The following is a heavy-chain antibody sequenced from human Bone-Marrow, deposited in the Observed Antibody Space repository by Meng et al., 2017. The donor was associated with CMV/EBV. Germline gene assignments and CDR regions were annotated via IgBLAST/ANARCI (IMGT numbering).Heavy chain of an antibody. J-gene: IGHJ4*02. V-gene: IGHV1-69*02. CDR1: GGTFSSYT. Sequence: SVKVSCKASGGTFSSYTISWVRQAPGQGLEWMGRIIPILGIANYAQKFKGRVTITADKSTSTAYMELSSLRSEDTAVYYCAIDGNSDGCFGYWGQGTLVTVSS. CDR2: IIPILGIA. D-gene: IGHD4-23*01. CDR3: AIDGNSDGCFGY.